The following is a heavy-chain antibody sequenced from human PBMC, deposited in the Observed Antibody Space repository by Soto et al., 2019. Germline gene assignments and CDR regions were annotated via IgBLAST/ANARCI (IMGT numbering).Heavy chain of an antibody. D-gene: IGHD3-10*01. CDR3: ATSFGSGSGAFDY. CDR1: GDTFNFYT. CDR2: FNPILSFS. Sequence: QVQLVQSGAEVKKPGSSVKVSCKASGDTFNFYTINWVRQAPGLGLEWMGRFNPILSFSNSALKFQGRATLPANKSTSIAYMVLSSRRPEDTAIYYCATSFGSGSGAFDYGAREPWSPSPQ. J-gene: IGHJ4*02. V-gene: IGHV1-69*02.